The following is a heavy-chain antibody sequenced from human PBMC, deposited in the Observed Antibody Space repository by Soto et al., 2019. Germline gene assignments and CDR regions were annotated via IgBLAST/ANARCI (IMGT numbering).Heavy chain of an antibody. CDR1: GGSISSSSYY. CDR3: ASSLREGEILYSSGWYFGY. Sequence: SSETLSLSCTVSGGSISSSSYYWGWIRQPPGKGLEWIGSIYYSGSTYYNPSLKSRVTISVDTSKNQFSLKLSSVTAADTAVYYCASSLREGEILYSSGWYFGYWGQGTLVTVSS. V-gene: IGHV4-39*01. CDR2: IYYSGST. D-gene: IGHD6-19*01. J-gene: IGHJ4*02.